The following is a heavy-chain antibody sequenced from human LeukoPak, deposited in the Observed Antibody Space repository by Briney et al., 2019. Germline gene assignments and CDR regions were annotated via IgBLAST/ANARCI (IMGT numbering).Heavy chain of an antibody. CDR2: IDPSDSDT. CDR1: GSRFTSYL. D-gene: IGHD2-2*01. Sequence: GKSLNFSGKASGSRFTSYLIGWVRQIRRPGLEWSGIIDPSDSDTRYSPSFQGQVTISADKSISTTYLQWSSLKASDTGMYYCASRVTGGVGYFDQWGQGTLVTVSS. J-gene: IGHJ4*02. CDR3: ASRVTGGVGYFDQ. V-gene: IGHV5-51*01.